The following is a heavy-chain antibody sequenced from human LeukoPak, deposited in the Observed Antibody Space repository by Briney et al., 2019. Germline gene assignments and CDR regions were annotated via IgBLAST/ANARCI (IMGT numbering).Heavy chain of an antibody. CDR3: ARDDSGSYHQLGV. Sequence: SETLSLTCTVSGDSISTYYWSWIRQPPGKGLEWLGYIYYSGSTNYNPSLKSRVTISVDTSKNQFSLKLISVTAADTAVYYCARDDSGSYHQLGVWGQGTTVTVSS. J-gene: IGHJ6*02. V-gene: IGHV4-59*01. CDR1: GDSISTYY. CDR2: IYYSGST. D-gene: IGHD1-26*01.